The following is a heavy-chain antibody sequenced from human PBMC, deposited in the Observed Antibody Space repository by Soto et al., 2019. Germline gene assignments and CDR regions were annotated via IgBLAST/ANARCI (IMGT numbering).Heavy chain of an antibody. V-gene: IGHV4-38-2*01. CDR3: ARGYYDFWSGYYMDWFDP. CDR1: GYSISSGYY. J-gene: IGHJ5*02. Sequence: SETLSLTCAVSGYSISSGYYWGWIRQPPGKGLEWIGSIYHSGSTYYNPSLKSRVTISVDTSKNQFSLKLSPVTAADTAVYYCARGYYDFWSGYYMDWFDPWGQGTLVTVSS. CDR2: IYHSGST. D-gene: IGHD3-3*01.